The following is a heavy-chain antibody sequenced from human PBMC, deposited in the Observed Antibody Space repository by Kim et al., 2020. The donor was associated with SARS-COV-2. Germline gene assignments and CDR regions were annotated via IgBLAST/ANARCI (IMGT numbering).Heavy chain of an antibody. CDR3: AKTYYDFWSGADY. CDR1: GYSFTSYW. D-gene: IGHD3-3*01. J-gene: IGHJ4*02. V-gene: IGHV5-10-1*01. Sequence: GESLKISCKGSGYSFTSYWISWVRQMPGKGLAWMGRIDPSDSYTNYSPSFQGHVTISADKSISTAYLQWSSLKASDTAMYYCAKTYYDFWSGADYWGQGTLVTVSS. CDR2: IDPSDSYT.